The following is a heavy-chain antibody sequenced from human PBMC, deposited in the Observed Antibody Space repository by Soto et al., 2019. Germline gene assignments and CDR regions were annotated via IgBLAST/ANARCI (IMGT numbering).Heavy chain of an antibody. Sequence: QVQLVQSGAEVKKPGASVKVSCKASGYTFTGYYMHWVRQAPGQGLEWMGWINPDSGGTHYAQKCQGWVTMTRDTSISTGYMELSRLRSNDTAVYYCALGSSWYQGDAFDIWGQGRMVTVSS. D-gene: IGHD6-13*01. CDR1: GYTFTGYY. J-gene: IGHJ3*02. CDR2: INPDSGGT. CDR3: ALGSSWYQGDAFDI. V-gene: IGHV1-2*04.